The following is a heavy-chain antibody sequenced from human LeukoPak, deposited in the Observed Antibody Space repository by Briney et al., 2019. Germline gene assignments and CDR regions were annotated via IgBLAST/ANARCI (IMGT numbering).Heavy chain of an antibody. CDR3: ARHKNYGSGDFDY. CDR1: GGSISSSSYY. CDR2: IYYSGST. V-gene: IGHV4-39*01. J-gene: IGHJ4*02. Sequence: PSETLSLTCTVSGGSISSSSYYWGWIRQPPGTGLEWIGSIYYSGSTYYNPSLKSRVTISVDTSKNQFSLKLSSVTAADTAVYYCARHKNYGSGDFDYWGQGTLVTVSS. D-gene: IGHD3-10*01.